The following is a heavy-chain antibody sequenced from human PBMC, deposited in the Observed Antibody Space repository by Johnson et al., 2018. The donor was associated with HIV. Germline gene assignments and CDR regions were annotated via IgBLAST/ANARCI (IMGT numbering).Heavy chain of an antibody. V-gene: IGHV3-30-3*01. Sequence: VQLVESGGGVVQPGRSLRLSCAASGFTFISYAMHWVRQAPGKGLEWVAVISYDGSNKYYADSVNGRFTISRDNSKNTLYQQMNSLRAEDTAVYYCAETPGIAAAGTGYAFDIWGQGTMVTVSS. J-gene: IGHJ3*02. CDR1: GFTFISYA. CDR2: ISYDGSNK. CDR3: AETPGIAAAGTGYAFDI. D-gene: IGHD6-13*01.